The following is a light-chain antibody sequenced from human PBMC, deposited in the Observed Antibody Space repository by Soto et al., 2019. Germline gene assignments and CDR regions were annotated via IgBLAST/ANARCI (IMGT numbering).Light chain of an antibody. CDR1: QSVSSN. J-gene: IGKJ1*01. CDR3: QQYNNWPPMT. Sequence: EVVMTQSPATLSGSPVERSTLSFIASQSVSSNLAWYQQKPGQAPRLLIYAASTRATGIPARFSGSASGTEFTLTISSLQSEDFAVYYCQQYNNWPPMTFGQGTKVDIK. CDR2: AAS. V-gene: IGKV3-15*01.